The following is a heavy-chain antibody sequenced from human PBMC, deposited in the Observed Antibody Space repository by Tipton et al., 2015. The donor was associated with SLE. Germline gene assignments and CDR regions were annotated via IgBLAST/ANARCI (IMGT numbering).Heavy chain of an antibody. Sequence: SLRLSCAASGFTFSSYAMSWVRQAPGKGLEWVSVIYSGGSTYYADSVKGRFTISRDNSKNTLYLQMNSLRAEDTAVYYCAKIGWPDYGGQGTLFTVSS. CDR2: IYSGGST. V-gene: IGHV3-23*03. CDR1: GFTFSSYA. CDR3: AKIGWPDY. J-gene: IGHJ4*02.